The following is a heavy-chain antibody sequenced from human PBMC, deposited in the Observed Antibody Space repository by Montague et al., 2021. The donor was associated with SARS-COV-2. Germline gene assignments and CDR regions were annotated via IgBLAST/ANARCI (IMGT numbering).Heavy chain of an antibody. CDR3: AREKRHYCSSTSCYDNYYYYYGMDV. D-gene: IGHD2-2*01. CDR1: GGSISSGGYY. CDR2: TYYSGST. Sequence: SLSLTCTVSGGSISSGGYYWSWIRQHPGKGLEWIGYTYYSGSTYYNPSLKSRVTISVDTSKNQFSLKLSSVTAADTAVYYCAREKRHYCSSTSCYDNYYYYYGMDVWGQGTTVTVSS. J-gene: IGHJ6*02. V-gene: IGHV4-31*03.